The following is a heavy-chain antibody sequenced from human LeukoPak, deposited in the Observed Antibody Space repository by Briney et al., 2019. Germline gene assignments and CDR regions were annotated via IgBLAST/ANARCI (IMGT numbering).Heavy chain of an antibody. Sequence: SQTLSLTCTVSGGSINSGTYYWNWIRQHPGKGLEWIGYIYYSGSTYYSPSLKSRVTISMDTSKNQFSLELSSVTAADTAVYYCAREGLGYSPNGVCFGGGPFDYWGQGTLVTVSS. CDR3: AREGLGYSPNGVCFGGGPFDY. CDR1: GGSINSGTYY. CDR2: IYYSGST. D-gene: IGHD2-8*01. J-gene: IGHJ4*02. V-gene: IGHV4-31*03.